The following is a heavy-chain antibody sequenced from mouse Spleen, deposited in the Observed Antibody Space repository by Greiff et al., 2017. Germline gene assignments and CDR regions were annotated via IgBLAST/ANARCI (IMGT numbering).Heavy chain of an antibody. CDR3: ARDPPGSSYYAMDY. Sequence: VQLQQAGAELVKPGAAVKLSCTASGFNMKDYYMHWVKQRTEQGLEWIGRIDPEDGETKYAPKFQGKATITADTSSNTAYLQLSSLTSEDTAVYYCARDPPGSSYYAMDYWGQGTSVTVSS. J-gene: IGHJ4*01. D-gene: IGHD1-1*01. V-gene: IGHV14-2*01. CDR2: IDPEDGET. CDR1: GFNMKDYY.